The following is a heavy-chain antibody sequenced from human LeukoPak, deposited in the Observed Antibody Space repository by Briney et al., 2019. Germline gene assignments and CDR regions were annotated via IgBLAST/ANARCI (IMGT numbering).Heavy chain of an antibody. J-gene: IGHJ4*02. CDR1: GGSISSYY. CDR3: ARLKVLLPDY. D-gene: IGHD3-10*01. CDR2: IFYSGST. Sequence: SETLSLTCTVSGGSISSYYWSWIRQPPGKGLEWIGYIFYSGSTNYNPSLKSRVTISVDTSKNQFSLKLSSVTAADTAVYYCARLKVLLPDYWGQGTLVTVSS. V-gene: IGHV4-59*08.